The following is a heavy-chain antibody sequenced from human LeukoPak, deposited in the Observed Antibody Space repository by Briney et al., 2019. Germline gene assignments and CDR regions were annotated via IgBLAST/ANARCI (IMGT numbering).Heavy chain of an antibody. CDR3: ARSGRGYTYGTYYYYMDV. Sequence: SETLSLTCTVSDGSISSYYWSWIRQPAGKGLEWIGRIYTSGSTKYNPSLKSRVTMSVETSKNQSSLKMTSVTAADTAVHFCARSGRGYTYGTYYYYMDVWGKGTTVTVSS. D-gene: IGHD5-18*01. CDR2: IYTSGST. V-gene: IGHV4-4*07. J-gene: IGHJ6*03. CDR1: DGSISSYY.